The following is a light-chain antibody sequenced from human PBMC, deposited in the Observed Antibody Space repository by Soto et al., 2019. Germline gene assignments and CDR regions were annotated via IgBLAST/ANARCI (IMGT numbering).Light chain of an antibody. CDR3: QQYNNWPYT. V-gene: IGKV3-15*01. CDR1: QSVSSN. Sequence: EIVMTQSPATLSVSPGERATLSCRASQSVSSNLAWYQQKPGQAPRLLIYAASARATGIPARFSGSGSGTDFTLTISSLQSEDFAVYYCQQYNNWPYTFGQGTKVDTK. CDR2: AAS. J-gene: IGKJ2*01.